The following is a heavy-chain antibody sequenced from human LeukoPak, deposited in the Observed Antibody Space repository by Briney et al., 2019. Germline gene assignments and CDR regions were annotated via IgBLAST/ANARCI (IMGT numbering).Heavy chain of an antibody. Sequence: PSETLSLTCTVSGGSISSYYWSWIRQPPGKGREWIGYIYYSGSTNYNPSLKSRVTISVDTSKNQFSLKLSSVTAADTAVYYCARVYYGSGSYYFPSYNWFDPWGQGTLVTVSS. CDR3: ARVYYGSGSYYFPSYNWFDP. CDR1: GGSISSYY. J-gene: IGHJ5*02. D-gene: IGHD3-10*01. CDR2: IYYSGST. V-gene: IGHV4-59*01.